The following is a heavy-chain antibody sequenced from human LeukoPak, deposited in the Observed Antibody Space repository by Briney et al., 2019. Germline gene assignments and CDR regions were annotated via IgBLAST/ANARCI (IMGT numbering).Heavy chain of an antibody. V-gene: IGHV3-15*05. J-gene: IGHJ4*02. CDR2: FRSKTDGGTI. CDR3: TTVIMGAPKDDY. CDR1: GFTFSNAW. D-gene: IGHD1-26*01. Sequence: PGGSLRLSCAASGFTFSNAWMSWVRQAPGKGLEWVGRFRSKTDGGTIDYAAPVKGRFTISGDDSRNTLYLQMNSLKTEDTAVYYCTTVIMGAPKDDYWGQGTLVTVSS.